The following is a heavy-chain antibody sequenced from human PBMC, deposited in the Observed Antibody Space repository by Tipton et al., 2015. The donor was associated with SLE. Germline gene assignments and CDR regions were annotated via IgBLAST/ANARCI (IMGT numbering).Heavy chain of an antibody. V-gene: IGHV4-59*01. CDR3: ARGLSQDN. J-gene: IGHJ4*02. Sequence: TLSLTCSVSGGSIKPYYWSWIRQPPGKGLEWIGYIYYSGTTRYNPSLKSRVTISVDTSKNQFSLMLTSVTAADTAVYYCARGLSQDNWGQGTLVTVSS. CDR1: GGSIKPYY. CDR2: IYYSGTT.